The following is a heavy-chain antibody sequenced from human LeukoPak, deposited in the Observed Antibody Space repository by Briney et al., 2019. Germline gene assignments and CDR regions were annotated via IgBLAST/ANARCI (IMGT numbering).Heavy chain of an antibody. J-gene: IGHJ4*02. CDR2: ISYDGSNK. V-gene: IGHV3-30-3*01. Sequence: PGGSLRLSCAASGFTFSSYAMHWVRQAPGKGLEWVAVISYDGSNKYCADSVKGRFTISRDNSKNTLYLQMNSLRAEDTAVYYCARADYWGQGTLVTVSS. CDR1: GFTFSSYA. CDR3: ARADY.